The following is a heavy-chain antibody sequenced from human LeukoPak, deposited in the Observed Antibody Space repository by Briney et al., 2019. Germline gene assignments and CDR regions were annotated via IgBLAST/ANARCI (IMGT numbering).Heavy chain of an antibody. V-gene: IGHV3-30*02. CDR1: GFTFSSYA. Sequence: GGSLRLSCAASGFTFSSYAMSWVRQAPGKGLEWVAFIRYDGSNKYYADSVKGRFTISRDNSKNTLYLQMNSLRAEDTAVYYCAKGGEGYCSSTSCYHFDYWGQGTLVTVSS. D-gene: IGHD2-2*01. CDR2: IRYDGSNK. CDR3: AKGGEGYCSSTSCYHFDY. J-gene: IGHJ4*02.